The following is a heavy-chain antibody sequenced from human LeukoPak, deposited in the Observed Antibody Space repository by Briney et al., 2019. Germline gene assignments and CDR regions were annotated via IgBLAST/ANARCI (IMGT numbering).Heavy chain of an antibody. D-gene: IGHD3-22*01. CDR3: ASTGYDSSGYPFDY. J-gene: IGHJ4*02. CDR1: GFTFSSYW. CDR2: IKQDGSEK. V-gene: IGHV3-7*01. Sequence: GGSLRPSCAASGFTFSSYWMSWVRQAPGKGLECVANIKQDGSEKYYVDSVKGRFTISRDNAKNSLYLQMNSLRAEDTAVYYCASTGYDSSGYPFDYWGQGTLVTVSS.